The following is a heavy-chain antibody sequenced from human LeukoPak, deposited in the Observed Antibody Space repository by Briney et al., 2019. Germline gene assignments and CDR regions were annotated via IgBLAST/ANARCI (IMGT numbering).Heavy chain of an antibody. J-gene: IGHJ5*02. CDR1: GGTFSSYA. Sequence: ASVKVSCKASGGTFSSYAISWVRQAPGQGLEWMGGIIPIFGTANYAQKFQGRVTITADKSTSTAYMELSSLRSEDTAVYYCARDIAAAGTNNNWFGPWGQGTLVTVSS. CDR3: ARDIAAAGTNNNWFGP. V-gene: IGHV1-69*06. CDR2: IIPIFGTA. D-gene: IGHD6-13*01.